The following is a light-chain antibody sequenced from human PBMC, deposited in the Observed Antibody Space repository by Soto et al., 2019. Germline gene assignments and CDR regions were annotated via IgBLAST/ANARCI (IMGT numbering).Light chain of an antibody. Sequence: VMTQSPATLSESPGERATLYCGASQTVSRNVAWYQQKPGQAPRLLIYDASTRATGTPDRFSATGSGTEFTLTISSLQSEDFALYSCHQYNNWPLTFGGGTKVEIK. J-gene: IGKJ4*01. CDR3: HQYNNWPLT. CDR1: QTVSRN. V-gene: IGKV3-15*01. CDR2: DAS.